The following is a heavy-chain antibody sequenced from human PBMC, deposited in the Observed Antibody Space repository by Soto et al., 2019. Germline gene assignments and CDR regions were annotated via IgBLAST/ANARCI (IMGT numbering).Heavy chain of an antibody. V-gene: IGHV3-64D*06. J-gene: IGHJ5*01. CDR1: GFTFSHSA. CDR3: VRGGRAYGGSSLWFDS. Sequence: GGSLRLSCSASGFTFSHSAMHWVRQAPGKGLEYVAAIGSNGASTYYPGSVKGRFIISRDNSKNTLFLQMNSLRPEDTAVYYLVRGGRAYGGSSLWFDSWGQGT. CDR2: IGSNGAST. D-gene: IGHD6-6*01.